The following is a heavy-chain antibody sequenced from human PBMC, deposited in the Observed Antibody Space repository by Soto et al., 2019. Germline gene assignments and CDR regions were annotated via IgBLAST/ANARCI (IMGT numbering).Heavy chain of an antibody. V-gene: IGHV1-18*01. Sequence: QVQLVQSGAEVKTPGPSVKVSCRASGYSFRTHGISWVRQAPGQGLEWMGWISTYDDKTNFPQKFQGRITMTTDTSTSTAYMELRSLRSDDTAVYFCARDLGYCNSSGCFRNWFDPWGQGTLVTVSS. J-gene: IGHJ5*02. CDR1: GYSFRTHG. CDR2: ISTYDDKT. CDR3: ARDLGYCNSSGCFRNWFDP. D-gene: IGHD2-15*01.